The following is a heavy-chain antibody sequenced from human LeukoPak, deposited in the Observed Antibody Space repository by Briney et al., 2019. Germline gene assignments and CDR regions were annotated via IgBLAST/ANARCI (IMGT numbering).Heavy chain of an antibody. CDR3: ASITGTTSWFDP. CDR1: GYSISSGYY. V-gene: IGHV4-38-2*02. D-gene: IGHD1-7*01. J-gene: IGHJ5*02. Sequence: SKTLSLTCTVSGYSISSGYYWGWIRQPPGKGLEWIGSIYHSGSTYYNPSLKSRVTISVDTSKNQFSLKLSSVTAADTAVYYCASITGTTSWFDPWGQGTLVTVSS. CDR2: IYHSGST.